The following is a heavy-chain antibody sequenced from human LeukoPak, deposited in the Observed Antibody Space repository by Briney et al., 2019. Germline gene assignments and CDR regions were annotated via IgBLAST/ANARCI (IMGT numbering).Heavy chain of an antibody. J-gene: IGHJ5*02. Sequence: ASVKVSCKASGGTFSSYAISWVRQAPGQGLEWMGGIIPIFGTANYAQKFQGRVTITTDESTSTAYMELSSLRSEDTAVYYCAQTKSGVVVPAAIVQWFDPWGQGTLVTVSS. CDR1: GGTFSSYA. D-gene: IGHD2-2*02. CDR3: AQTKSGVVVPAAIVQWFDP. V-gene: IGHV1-69*05. CDR2: IIPIFGTA.